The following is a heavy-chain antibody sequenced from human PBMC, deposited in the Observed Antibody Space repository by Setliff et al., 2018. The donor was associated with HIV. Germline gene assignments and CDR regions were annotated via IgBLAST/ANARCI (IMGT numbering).Heavy chain of an antibody. CDR2: IYSTGTT. V-gene: IGHV4-39*07. CDR1: GDSLSLSTFY. J-gene: IGHJ6*03. Sequence: SETLSLTCTVSGDSLSLSTFYWAWIRQPPGRGPEWIGSIYSTGTTYYNPSLKSRVTISLDTSKNQFSLKLSSVTAADTAVYYCARDAHEDYYYYMDVWGKGTTVTVSS. CDR3: ARDAHEDYYYYMDV.